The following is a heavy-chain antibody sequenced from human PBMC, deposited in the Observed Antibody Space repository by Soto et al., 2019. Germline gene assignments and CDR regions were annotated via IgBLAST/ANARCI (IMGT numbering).Heavy chain of an antibody. CDR1: GFPFSSYA. CDR3: AKDELEYSSSIGNYYFDY. CDR2: ISVSGGST. V-gene: IGHV3-23*01. D-gene: IGHD6-6*01. Sequence: GGSLRLSCAASGFPFSSYAMSLVRQSPGKGLEWVSAISVSGGSTYYADSVKGRFTISRDNSKNTLYLQMNSLRAEDTAVYYCAKDELEYSSSIGNYYFDYRGQGTXVTV. J-gene: IGHJ4*02.